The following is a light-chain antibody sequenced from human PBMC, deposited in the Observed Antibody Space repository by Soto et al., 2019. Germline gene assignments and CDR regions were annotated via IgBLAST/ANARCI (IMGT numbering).Light chain of an antibody. V-gene: IGKV3-20*01. CDR3: QQYGSTPLT. CDR1: QSVGNNN. CDR2: DAS. J-gene: IGKJ4*01. Sequence: ELVLTQSPGTLSLSPGERATLSCRASQSVGNNNLAWYQQKPGQAPRFLIYDASSRATGIPDRFSGSGSGTDFTLTISRLEPEDFAVYYCQQYGSTPLTFGGGTKVDIK.